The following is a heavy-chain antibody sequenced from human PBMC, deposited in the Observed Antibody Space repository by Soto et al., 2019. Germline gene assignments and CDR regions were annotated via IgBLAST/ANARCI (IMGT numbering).Heavy chain of an antibody. V-gene: IGHV3-9*01. Sequence: GGALRLSCSGSGFNFDDYAMHWVRQVPGKGLEWVSGISWTGGSIGYADSVKGRFTISRDNAKKYLYLQMNSLRADDTALYYCAKDQTIAAAGTGYGMDVWGQGTTVTVSS. D-gene: IGHD6-13*01. CDR2: ISWTGGSI. CDR1: GFNFDDYA. CDR3: AKDQTIAAAGTGYGMDV. J-gene: IGHJ6*02.